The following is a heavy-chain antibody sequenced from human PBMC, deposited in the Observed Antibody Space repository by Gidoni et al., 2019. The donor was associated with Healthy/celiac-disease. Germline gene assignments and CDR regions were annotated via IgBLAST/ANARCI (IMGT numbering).Heavy chain of an antibody. CDR1: GFTFSNAW. CDR3: TTDIRTGYYYEAEYFQH. Sequence: EVQLVESGGGLVQPGGSLRLSCAASGFTFSNAWINWGRQAPGKGLEWVGRIKSKTDGGTTDYAAPVKGRFTISRDDSKNTLYLQMNSLKTEDTAVYYCTTDIRTGYYYEAEYFQHWGQGTLVTVSS. J-gene: IGHJ1*01. D-gene: IGHD3-22*01. CDR2: IKSKTDGGTT. V-gene: IGHV3-15*07.